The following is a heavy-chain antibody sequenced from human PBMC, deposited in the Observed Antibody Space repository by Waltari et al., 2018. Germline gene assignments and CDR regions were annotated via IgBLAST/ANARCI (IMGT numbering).Heavy chain of an antibody. Sequence: QLVESGGGVVQPGGSLRLTCAGPGFTFHDYAMHWVPQVPGKGLEWVSYISWDGETTYYADSVKGRFTLSRDNSKNSVFLQMNSLRKEDTALYYCAKDFAQYSGSHHWGQGTLVTVSS. J-gene: IGHJ5*02. CDR1: GFTFHDYA. V-gene: IGHV3-43*01. D-gene: IGHD1-26*01. CDR2: ISWDGETT. CDR3: AKDFAQYSGSHH.